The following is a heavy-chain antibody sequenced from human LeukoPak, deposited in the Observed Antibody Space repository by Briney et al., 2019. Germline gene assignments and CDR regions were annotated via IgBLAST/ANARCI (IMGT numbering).Heavy chain of an antibody. Sequence: SGPTLLKPTQTLTLTCTFSGISLSTSGVGVGWIRQPPGKALEWLALIYWDDDKRYSPSLKSRLTITKDTSKNQVVLTMTNMDPVDTAIYYCAHSPLELAWFDPWGQGTLVTVSS. CDR1: GISLSTSGVG. CDR3: AHSPLELAWFDP. V-gene: IGHV2-5*02. CDR2: IYWDDDK. J-gene: IGHJ5*02. D-gene: IGHD1-7*01.